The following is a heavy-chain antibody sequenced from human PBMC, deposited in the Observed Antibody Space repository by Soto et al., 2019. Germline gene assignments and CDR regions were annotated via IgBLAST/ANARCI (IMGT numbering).Heavy chain of an antibody. CDR1: GGSISSGGYY. V-gene: IGHV4-31*03. D-gene: IGHD4-17*01. Sequence: QVQLQESGPGLVKPSQTLSLTCTVSGGSISSGGYYWSWIRQHPGKGLEWIGYIYYSGSTYYNPSLKGRVTLSVDTSKNHFSLKPSAVTAADTAVYYCARMRDLTTVTTSGWFDPWGQGTLVTVSS. CDR2: IYYSGST. CDR3: ARMRDLTTVTTSGWFDP. J-gene: IGHJ5*02.